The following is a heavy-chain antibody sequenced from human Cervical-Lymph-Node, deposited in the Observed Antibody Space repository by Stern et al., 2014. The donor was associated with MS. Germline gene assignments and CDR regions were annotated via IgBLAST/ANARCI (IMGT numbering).Heavy chain of an antibody. V-gene: IGHV1-8*01. Sequence: VQLVAAGAEVKKPGASVKVSCKTSGYTFTSEDINWVRQASGQGLEWMGWMNADSGDRGYGQTFQGRLTINRDTSISTAYSELTTLRSEDTAVYYCTKAWDSWGQGTLVIVSS. CDR1: GYTFTSED. CDR2: MNADSGDR. CDR3: TKAWDS. J-gene: IGHJ4*02.